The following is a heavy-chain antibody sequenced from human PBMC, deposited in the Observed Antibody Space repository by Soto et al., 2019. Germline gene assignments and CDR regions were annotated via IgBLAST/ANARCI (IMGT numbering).Heavy chain of an antibody. V-gene: IGHV3-23*01. Sequence: EVQLLESGGGLVQSGGSLRLSCAASGFTFSSYAMNWVRLAPGKGLEWVSGIGGSGVRTYYADSVKGRFTISRDNSKNTLYLPMNSPRAEDRAVYYLARSLVVVDPANYWDCDCWGRGTLGSVSS. CDR2: IGGSGVRT. CDR3: ARSLVVVDPANYWDCDC. J-gene: IGHJ2*01. D-gene: IGHD2-15*01. CDR1: GFTFSSYA.